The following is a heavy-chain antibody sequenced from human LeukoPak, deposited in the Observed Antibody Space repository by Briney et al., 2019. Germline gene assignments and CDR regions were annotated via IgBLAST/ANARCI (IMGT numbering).Heavy chain of an antibody. V-gene: IGHV3-11*01. Sequence: KPGGSLRLSCAASGFTFSDYYMSWIRQAPGKGPEWVSYISRSGEIMYYADSVKGRFTISRDNAKNSLYLQMNSLGAEDTAVYYCARDYYDSSGCIDYWGQGTLVTVSS. D-gene: IGHD3-22*01. J-gene: IGHJ4*02. CDR1: GFTFSDYY. CDR2: ISRSGEIM. CDR3: ARDYYDSSGCIDY.